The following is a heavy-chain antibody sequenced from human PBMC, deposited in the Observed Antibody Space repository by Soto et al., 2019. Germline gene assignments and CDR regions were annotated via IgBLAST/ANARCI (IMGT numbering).Heavy chain of an antibody. J-gene: IGHJ5*02. CDR1: GGSISSGGYY. D-gene: IGHD5-18*01. CDR3: ARGVDTAMVTRWFDP. Sequence: QVQLQESGPGLVKPSQTLSLTCTVSGGSISSGGYYWSWIRQHPGKGLEWIGYIYYSGSTYYNPSLKGRVTISVDTSKNQFSLKLSSVTAADTAVYYCARGVDTAMVTRWFDPWGQGTLVTVSS. V-gene: IGHV4-31*03. CDR2: IYYSGST.